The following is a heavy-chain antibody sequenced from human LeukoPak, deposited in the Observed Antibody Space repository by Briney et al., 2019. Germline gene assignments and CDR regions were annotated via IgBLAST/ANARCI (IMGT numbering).Heavy chain of an antibody. Sequence: ASVKVSCKASGYTFTGNYMHWVRQAPGQGLEWMGWINPNSGGTNYAQKFQGRVTMTRDTSISTAYMELSRLRSDDTAVYYCARARVRAARPEDYWGQGTLVTVPS. CDR1: GYTFTGNY. CDR2: INPNSGGT. V-gene: IGHV1-2*02. D-gene: IGHD6-6*01. CDR3: ARARVRAARPEDY. J-gene: IGHJ4*02.